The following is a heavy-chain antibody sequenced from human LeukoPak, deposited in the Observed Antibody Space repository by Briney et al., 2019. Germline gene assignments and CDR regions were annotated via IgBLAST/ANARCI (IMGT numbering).Heavy chain of an antibody. V-gene: IGHV3-11*06. CDR1: GFTFSDYY. CDR3: AREVGIGYFDY. Sequence: GGSLRLSCAASGFTFSDYYMSWIRQTPGKGLEWVSSISSTSSYIYYADSVRGRFTISRDNAKNSLYLQMNSLRAEDTAVYYCAREVGIGYFDYWGQGALVTVSS. J-gene: IGHJ4*02. D-gene: IGHD2-21*01. CDR2: ISSTSSYI.